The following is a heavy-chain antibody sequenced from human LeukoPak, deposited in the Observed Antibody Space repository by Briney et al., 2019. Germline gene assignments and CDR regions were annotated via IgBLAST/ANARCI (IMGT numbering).Heavy chain of an antibody. CDR2: IKDDGSEN. Sequence: GGSLRLSCVASGFTFSPYWMTWVRQAPGKGLEWVANIKDDGSENYYVDSLKGRFTISRDNAKSSLFLQMNNLRAEDTAVYYCARGRPDYYGSGTYYPYYYGLDVWGQGTTVTVS. J-gene: IGHJ6*02. CDR1: GFTFSPYW. V-gene: IGHV3-7*01. D-gene: IGHD3-10*01. CDR3: ARGRPDYYGSGTYYPYYYGLDV.